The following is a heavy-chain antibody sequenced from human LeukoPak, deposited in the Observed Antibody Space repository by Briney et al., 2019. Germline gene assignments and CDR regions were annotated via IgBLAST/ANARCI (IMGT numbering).Heavy chain of an antibody. J-gene: IGHJ4*02. Sequence: GALRLSCAASGFTFSSYAMSWVRQAPGKGLEWVSAISGSGGSTYYADSVKGRFTISRDNSKNTLYLQMNSLRAEDTAVYYCAKDATLSDILTGYPPYWGQGTLVTVSS. CDR3: AKDATLSDILTGYPPY. V-gene: IGHV3-23*01. CDR1: GFTFSSYA. D-gene: IGHD3-9*01. CDR2: ISGSGGST.